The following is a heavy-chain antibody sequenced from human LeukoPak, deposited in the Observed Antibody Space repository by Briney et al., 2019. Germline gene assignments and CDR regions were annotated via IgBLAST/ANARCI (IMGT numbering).Heavy chain of an antibody. CDR2: ISYSSTTI. Sequence: PGGPLRLSCAASGFTFSDYNMNWVRQAPGKGLEWVSYISYSSTTIQYADSVKGRFTISRDNTKNSVFLQMNSLRAEDTAVYYCTREEHLVSGCWGQGTLVIVSS. D-gene: IGHD6-13*01. CDR3: TREEHLVSGC. CDR1: GFTFSDYN. V-gene: IGHV3-48*04. J-gene: IGHJ4*02.